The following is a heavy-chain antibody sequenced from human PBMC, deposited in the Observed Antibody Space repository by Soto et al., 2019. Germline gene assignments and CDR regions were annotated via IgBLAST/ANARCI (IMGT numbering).Heavy chain of an antibody. J-gene: IGHJ4*02. CDR2: ISWDGGST. CDR1: GFTFDDYA. Sequence: GSLRLSCAASGFTFDDYAMHWVRQAPGKGLEWVSPISWDGGSTYYADSVKGRFTISRDNSKKSLYLQMNSLRAEDTAVYYCAKDQYCSGGSCYHAADYWGQGTLVTVSS. CDR3: AKDQYCSGGSCYHAADY. V-gene: IGHV3-43D*04. D-gene: IGHD2-15*01.